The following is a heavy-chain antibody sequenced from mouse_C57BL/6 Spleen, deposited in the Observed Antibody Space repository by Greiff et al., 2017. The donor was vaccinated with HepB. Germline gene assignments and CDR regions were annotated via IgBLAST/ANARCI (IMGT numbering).Heavy chain of an antibody. CDR2: ISSGSSTN. CDR3: AKEWGFAY. Sequence: EVQRVESGGGLVKPGGSLKLSCAASGFTFSDYGMHWVRQAPEKGLEWVAYISSGSSTNYYADTVKGRFTISRDNAKNTLILQMTSLRSEDTAMYYCAKEWGFAYWGQGTLVTISA. D-gene: IGHD1-3*01. J-gene: IGHJ3*01. V-gene: IGHV5-17*01. CDR1: GFTFSDYG.